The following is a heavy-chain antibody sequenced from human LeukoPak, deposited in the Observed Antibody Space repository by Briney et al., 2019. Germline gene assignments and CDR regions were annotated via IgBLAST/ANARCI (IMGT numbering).Heavy chain of an antibody. CDR3: ARGAAAAGTSGAFDI. V-gene: IGHV3-20*04. J-gene: IGHJ3*02. CDR2: INWNGGST. Sequence: GGSLRLSCAASGFTFDDYGMSWVRQAPGKGLEWVSGINWNGGSTGYADSVKGRFTISRDNAKNSPYLQMNSLRAEDTALYYCARGAAAAGTSGAFDIWGQGTMVTVSS. D-gene: IGHD6-13*01. CDR1: GFTFDDYG.